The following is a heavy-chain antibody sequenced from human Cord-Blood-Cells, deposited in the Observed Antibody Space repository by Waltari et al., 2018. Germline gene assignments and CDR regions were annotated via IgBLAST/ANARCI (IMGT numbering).Heavy chain of an antibody. Sequence: ESGPGLVKPSETLSLTCTVSGGSISSYYWSWIRQPPGKGLEWIGYIYYSGSTNYNPSLKSRVTISVDTSKNQFSLKLSSVTAADTAVYYCARNRAGDWYFDLWGRGTLVTVSS. CDR2: IYYSGST. D-gene: IGHD7-27*01. CDR3: ARNRAGDWYFDL. V-gene: IGHV4-59*01. J-gene: IGHJ2*01. CDR1: GGSISSYY.